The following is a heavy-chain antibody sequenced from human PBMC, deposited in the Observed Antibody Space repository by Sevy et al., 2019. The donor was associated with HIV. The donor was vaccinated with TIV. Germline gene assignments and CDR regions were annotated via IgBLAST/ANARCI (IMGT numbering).Heavy chain of an antibody. D-gene: IGHD6-19*01. CDR1: GFSFNGYG. V-gene: IGHV3-33*01. CDR3: ARESLAVAGIGYYFDY. J-gene: IGHJ4*02. Sequence: LSLTCAASGFSFNGYGMHWVRQAPGKGVEWVAIIWYDGSNRSYGDSVKGRFTISRDNSKNTLYLQMNSLRAEDTAVYYCARESLAVAGIGYYFDYWGQGALVTVSS. CDR2: IWYDGSNR.